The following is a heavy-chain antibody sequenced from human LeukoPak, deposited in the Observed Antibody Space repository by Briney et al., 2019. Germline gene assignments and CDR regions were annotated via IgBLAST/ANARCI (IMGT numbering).Heavy chain of an antibody. CDR3: AKGHYYGSGSLDY. CDR2: IWNDGSNK. CDR1: GFTFSSYG. D-gene: IGHD3-10*01. Sequence: PGGSLRLSCAASGFTFSSYGMQWVRQAPGKGLEWVAVIWNDGSNKYYADSVKGRFTISRDNSKNTLYVQMNSLRAEDTAVYYCAKGHYYGSGSLDYWGQGTLVTVSS. V-gene: IGHV3-33*06. J-gene: IGHJ4*02.